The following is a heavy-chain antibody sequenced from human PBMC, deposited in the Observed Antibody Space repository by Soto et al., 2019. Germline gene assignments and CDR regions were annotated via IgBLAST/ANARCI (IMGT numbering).Heavy chain of an antibody. CDR1: GGSVSSGSYY. CDR3: ARGREVTLYKHYYGMDV. Sequence: QVQLQESGPGLVKPSETLSLTCTVSGGSVSSGSYYWSWIRQPPGKGLEWIGYIYYSGSTNYNPSLKSRVTVSLDTSKNQFSLKLSSVTAADTAVYYCARGREVTLYKHYYGMDVWGQGTTVTVSS. J-gene: IGHJ6*02. CDR2: IYYSGST. V-gene: IGHV4-61*01. D-gene: IGHD1-20*01.